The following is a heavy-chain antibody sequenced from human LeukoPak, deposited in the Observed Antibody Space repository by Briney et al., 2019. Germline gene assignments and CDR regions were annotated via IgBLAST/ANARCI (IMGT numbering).Heavy chain of an antibody. CDR1: GFTFSSYE. V-gene: IGHV3-48*03. J-gene: IGHJ4*02. CDR3: ARARYSGSLRYCFDY. D-gene: IGHD1-26*01. Sequence: PGGSLRLSCAASGFTFSSYEMNWVRQAPGKGLEWVSYISSSGSTIYYADSVKGRFTISRDNAKNSLYLQMNSLRAEDTAVYYCARARYSGSLRYCFDYWGQGTLVTVSS. CDR2: ISSSGSTI.